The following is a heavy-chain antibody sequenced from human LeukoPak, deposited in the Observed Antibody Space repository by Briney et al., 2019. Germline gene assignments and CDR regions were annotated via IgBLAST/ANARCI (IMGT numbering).Heavy chain of an antibody. CDR3: ARDSYGSSGYYYVSDY. CDR2: ISSSGSPI. CDR1: GFTFSSYE. D-gene: IGHD3-22*01. V-gene: IGHV3-48*03. J-gene: IGHJ4*02. Sequence: PGGSLRLSCAASGFTFSSYEMNWVRQAPGKGLEWVSYISSSGSPIYYADSVKGRFTISRDNAKNSLYLQMNSLRDEDTAVYYCARDSYGSSGYYYVSDYWGQGTLVTVSS.